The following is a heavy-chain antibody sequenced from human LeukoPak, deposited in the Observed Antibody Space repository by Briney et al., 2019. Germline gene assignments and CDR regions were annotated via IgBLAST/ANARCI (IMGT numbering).Heavy chain of an antibody. D-gene: IGHD7-27*01. Sequence: GGSLRLSCAASGFTFSNYAMSWVRQAPGKGLEWVATIKIDGSEIYYVDSVRGRFTISRDNVRNSLYLQMHSLRGEDTAVYYCAREGTLRAHWDPFDYWGQGTLVTVSS. CDR1: GFTFSNYA. V-gene: IGHV3-7*01. CDR2: IKIDGSEI. CDR3: AREGTLRAHWDPFDY. J-gene: IGHJ4*02.